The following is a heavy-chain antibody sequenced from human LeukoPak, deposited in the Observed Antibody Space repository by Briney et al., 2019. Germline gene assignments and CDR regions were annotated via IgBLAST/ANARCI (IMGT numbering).Heavy chain of an antibody. D-gene: IGHD1-26*01. V-gene: IGHV3-7*01. Sequence: GGYLRFSGAASEFTFSTFAMSWDRQAPGKGREWVANIKQDGSKLSYVDSVKGRFTVSRDNAKNSLYLQMNSLRAADTAVYYCARWEARDTWVYDYWGQGTLVTVSS. CDR2: IKQDGSKL. CDR1: EFTFSTFA. CDR3: ARWEARDTWVYDY. J-gene: IGHJ4*02.